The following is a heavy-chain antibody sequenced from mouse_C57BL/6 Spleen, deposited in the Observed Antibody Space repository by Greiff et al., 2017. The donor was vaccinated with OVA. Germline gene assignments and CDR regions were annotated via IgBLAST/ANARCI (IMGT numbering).Heavy chain of an antibody. Sequence: EVQLVESGGGLVKPGGSLKLSCAASGFTFSDYGMHWVRQAPEKGLEWVAYISSGSSTIYYADTVNGRFTISRDNSNNTLFLQMTSLGSEDTAMYYCAKKNWDGNFDVWGTGTTVTVSS. CDR1: GFTFSDYG. D-gene: IGHD4-1*01. CDR2: ISSGSSTI. J-gene: IGHJ1*03. CDR3: AKKNWDGNFDV. V-gene: IGHV5-17*01.